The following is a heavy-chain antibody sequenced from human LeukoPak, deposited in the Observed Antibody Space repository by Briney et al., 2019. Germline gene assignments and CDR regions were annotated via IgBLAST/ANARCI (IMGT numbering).Heavy chain of an antibody. V-gene: IGHV3-21*01. CDR2: ISSSSSYI. D-gene: IGHD5-12*01. CDR3: ARDLQGARVDIVATEAPDY. CDR1: GFTFSSYS. Sequence: PGGSLRLSCAASGFTFSSYSMNWVRQAPGKGLEWVSSISSSSSYIYYADSVKGRFTISRDNAKNSLYLQMNSLRAEDTAVYYCARDLQGARVDIVATEAPDYWGQGTLVTASS. J-gene: IGHJ4*02.